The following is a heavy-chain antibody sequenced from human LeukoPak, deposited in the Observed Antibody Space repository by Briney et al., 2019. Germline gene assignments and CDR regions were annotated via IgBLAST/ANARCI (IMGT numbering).Heavy chain of an antibody. Sequence: GRSLRLSCAASGFTFSSYAMHWVRQAPGKGLEWVAVISYDGSNKYYADSVKGRFTISRDNSKNTLYLQMNSLRAEDTAVYYCARDTVVSIFDYWGQGTLVTVSS. J-gene: IGHJ4*02. CDR3: ARDTVVSIFDY. V-gene: IGHV3-30*04. CDR2: ISYDGSNK. D-gene: IGHD4-23*01. CDR1: GFTFSSYA.